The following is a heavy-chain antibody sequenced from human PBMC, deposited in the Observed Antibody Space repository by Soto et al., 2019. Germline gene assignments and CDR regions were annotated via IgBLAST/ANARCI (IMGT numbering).Heavy chain of an antibody. V-gene: IGHV3-64D*06. J-gene: IGHJ5*02. CDR3: VKDPLAIAGTGVSWFDP. Sequence: LRLSCSASGFTFRSYAIHWVRQAPGKGLEYVSGISNNGYSTYYADSVKGRFTISRDNSKSTLYLQMSSLRAEDTAVYYCVKDPLAIAGTGVSWFDPWGQGTLVTVSS. CDR2: ISNNGYST. D-gene: IGHD6-13*01. CDR1: GFTFRSYA.